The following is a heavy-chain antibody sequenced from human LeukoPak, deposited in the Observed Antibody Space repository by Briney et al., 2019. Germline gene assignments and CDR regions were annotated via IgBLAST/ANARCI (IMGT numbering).Heavy chain of an antibody. CDR1: GFTVSSNY. D-gene: IGHD3-3*01. V-gene: IGHV3-66*01. Sequence: GGSLGLSCAASGFTVSSNYMSWVRQAPGKGLEWVSVIYSGGSTYYADSVKGRFTISRDNSKNTLYLQMNSLRAEDTAVYYCARDFVYYYGMDVWGQGTTVTVSS. J-gene: IGHJ6*02. CDR3: ARDFVYYYGMDV. CDR2: IYSGGST.